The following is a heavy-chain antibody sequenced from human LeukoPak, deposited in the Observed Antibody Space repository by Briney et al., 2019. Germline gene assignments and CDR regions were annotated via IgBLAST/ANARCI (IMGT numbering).Heavy chain of an antibody. V-gene: IGHV4-59*01. J-gene: IGHJ4*02. CDR3: ARDQHCSGDSCHGTFDY. D-gene: IGHD2-15*01. Sequence: SETLSLTCGVSGGSISSYYWSWIRQPPGKGLEWIGYIYYSGSTNFNPSLKSRVTISVDTSKNQFSLKLSSVTAADTAVYYCARDQHCSGDSCHGTFDYWGQGTLVTVSS. CDR1: GGSISSYY. CDR2: IYYSGST.